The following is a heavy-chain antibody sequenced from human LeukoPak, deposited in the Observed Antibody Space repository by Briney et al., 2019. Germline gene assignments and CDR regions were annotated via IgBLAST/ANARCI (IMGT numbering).Heavy chain of an antibody. J-gene: IGHJ4*02. CDR2: ISSSSSYI. CDR3: ARDRTTVTTFDY. CDR1: GFTFSNYG. Sequence: GGSLRLSCAASGFTFSNYGLNWVRQAPGKGLEWVSSISSSSSYIYYADSVKGRFTISRDNAKNSLYLQMNTLRAEDTAVYYCARDRTTVTTFDYWGQGTLVTVSS. V-gene: IGHV3-21*01. D-gene: IGHD4-17*01.